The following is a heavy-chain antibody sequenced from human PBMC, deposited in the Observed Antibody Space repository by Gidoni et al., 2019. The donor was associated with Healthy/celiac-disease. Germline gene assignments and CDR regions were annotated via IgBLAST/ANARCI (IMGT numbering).Heavy chain of an antibody. V-gene: IGHV3-23*01. CDR3: AKDVQVVVISEGEFDY. J-gene: IGHJ4*02. CDR1: GFTFSSYA. CDR2: IIGSGGST. D-gene: IGHD3-22*01. Sequence: EVQLLESGGGLVQPGGSLRLSCAASGFTFSSYAISWVRQAPGKGLEWVSAIIGSGGSTYYADSVKGRFTISRDNSKNTLYLQMNSLRAEDTAVYYCAKDVQVVVISEGEFDYWGQGTLVTVSS.